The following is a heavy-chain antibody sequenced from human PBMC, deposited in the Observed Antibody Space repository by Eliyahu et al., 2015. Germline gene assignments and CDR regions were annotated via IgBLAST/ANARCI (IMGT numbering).Heavy chain of an antibody. CDR2: VYYRGTF. J-gene: IGHJ4*02. D-gene: IGHD2-8*01. V-gene: IGHV4-39*07. Sequence: QVQLQESGPGLVKPSETLSLSCNVSGDSILGGAYYWDWXRPSPGKGLEWIGGVYYRGTFYYNPSLKSRVTISVDTSKNQFSLKFSSVTAADTAVYYCARRDRDGVYPRQDYWGRGTLATVSA. CDR3: ARRDRDGVYPRQDY. CDR1: GDSILGGAYY.